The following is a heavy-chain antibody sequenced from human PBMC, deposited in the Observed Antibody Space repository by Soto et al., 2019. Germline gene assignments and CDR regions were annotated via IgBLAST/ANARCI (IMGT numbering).Heavy chain of an antibody. V-gene: IGHV5-10-1*01. CDR3: ARGGADSGHHAFDI. J-gene: IGHJ3*02. CDR1: GYSLTKNL. Sequence: RWESLKISFECSGYSLTKNLIHLVLQMPGKGLEWMGRIDPGDSVTTYNPSFQGHVTMSADKSINTAHIQWSSLKDSDTAMYYCARGGADSGHHAFDIWGIGTIATVSS. D-gene: IGHD6-19*01. CDR2: IDPGDSVT.